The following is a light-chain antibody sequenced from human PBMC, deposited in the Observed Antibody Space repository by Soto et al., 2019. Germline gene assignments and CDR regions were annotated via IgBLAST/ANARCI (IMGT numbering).Light chain of an antibody. CDR1: SSNIGSNT. CDR2: SNN. J-gene: IGLJ1*01. Sequence: QSALTQPPSASGTPGQRVTISCSGSSSNIGSNTVNWYQQLPGTAPKLLIYSNNQRPSGVPDRFSGSKSGTSASLAISGLQSEDEADYYCAAWDDSLSYVFGTGTKLTVL. V-gene: IGLV1-44*01. CDR3: AAWDDSLSYV.